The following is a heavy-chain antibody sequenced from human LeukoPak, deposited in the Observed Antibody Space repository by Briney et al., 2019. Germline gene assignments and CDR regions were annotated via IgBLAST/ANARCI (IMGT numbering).Heavy chain of an antibody. J-gene: IGHJ4*02. CDR2: IRYDGINK. D-gene: IGHD6-13*01. Sequence: QSGGSLRLSCAASGFTFSNSQAPGKGLEWVAFIRYDGINKYYADSVKGRFTISRDSFKNTLYLQMNSLRPEDTAVYYCARHSSSWTIGGFDYWGQGTLVTVSS. V-gene: IGHV3-30*02. CDR3: ARHSSSWTIGGFDY. CDR1: GFTFSNS.